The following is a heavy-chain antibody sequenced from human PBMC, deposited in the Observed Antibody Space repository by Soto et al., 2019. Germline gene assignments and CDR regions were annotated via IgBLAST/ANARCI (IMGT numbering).Heavy chain of an antibody. CDR3: ARVGAKPKAYYYYGMDV. J-gene: IGHJ6*02. CDR1: GGSVSSGSYY. V-gene: IGHV4-61*01. CDR2: IYYSGST. D-gene: IGHD3-16*01. Sequence: QVQLQESGPGLVKPSETLSLTCTVSGGSVSSGSYYWSWIRQPPGKGLEWIGYIYYSGSTNYNPSLKSRVTISVDTSKNQFSLKLSSVTAADTAVYYCARVGAKPKAYYYYGMDVWGQGTTVTVSS.